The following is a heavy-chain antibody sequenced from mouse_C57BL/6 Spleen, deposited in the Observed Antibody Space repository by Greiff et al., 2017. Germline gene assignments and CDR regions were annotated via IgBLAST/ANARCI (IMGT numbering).Heavy chain of an antibody. D-gene: IGHD2-2*01. CDR3: ARFDGYDYFDY. CDR1: GYTFTSYW. Sequence: QVQLKQSGTELVKPGASVKLSCKASGYTFTSYWMHWVKQRPGQGLEWIGNINPSNGGTNYNEKFKSKATLTVDQSSSTAYMQLSSLTSEDSAVYYCARFDGYDYFDYWGQGTTLTVSS. CDR2: INPSNGGT. J-gene: IGHJ2*01. V-gene: IGHV1-53*01.